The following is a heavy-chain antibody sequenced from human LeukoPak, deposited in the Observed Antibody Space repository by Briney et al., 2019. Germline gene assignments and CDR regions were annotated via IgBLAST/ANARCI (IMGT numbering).Heavy chain of an antibody. V-gene: IGHV3-53*01. D-gene: IGHD3-10*01. CDR2: IYAGGST. CDR1: GFTLRNYH. CDR3: ARGGSGSYYGFDY. Sequence: GVSLRLFCAASGFTLRNYHMSWVRQARGKGLEWVSVIYAGGSTYYAASVKGRFIISRDTSKNTLSLQMSSLRAEDTAVYYCARGGSGSYYGFDYWGQGTLVSVSS. J-gene: IGHJ4*02.